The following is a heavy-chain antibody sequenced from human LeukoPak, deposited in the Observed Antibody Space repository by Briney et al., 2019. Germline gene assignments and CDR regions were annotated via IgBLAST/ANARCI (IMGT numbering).Heavy chain of an antibody. Sequence: ASVKVSCKASGYTFTSYDINWARQATGQGLEWMGWMNPNSGNTGYAQKFQGRVTMTRNTSISTAYMELSSLRSEDTAVYYCARGRARSTILGVVIGYQFDYWGQGTLVTVSS. CDR3: ARGRARSTILGVVIGYQFDY. V-gene: IGHV1-8*01. D-gene: IGHD3-3*01. CDR1: GYTFTSYD. CDR2: MNPNSGNT. J-gene: IGHJ4*02.